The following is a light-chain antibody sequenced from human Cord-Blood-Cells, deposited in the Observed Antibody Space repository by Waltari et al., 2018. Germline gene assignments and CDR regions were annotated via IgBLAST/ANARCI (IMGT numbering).Light chain of an antibody. V-gene: IGLV2-8*01. CDR3: SSYAGSNNLV. Sequence: QSALTQPPSASGSPEQSVTISCPGTSTDVGGYNYVSWYQQHPGKAPKLMIYEVSKRPSGVPDRFSGSKSGNTASLTVSGLQAEDEADYYCSSYAGSNNLVFGGGTKLTVL. J-gene: IGLJ3*02. CDR2: EVS. CDR1: STDVGGYNY.